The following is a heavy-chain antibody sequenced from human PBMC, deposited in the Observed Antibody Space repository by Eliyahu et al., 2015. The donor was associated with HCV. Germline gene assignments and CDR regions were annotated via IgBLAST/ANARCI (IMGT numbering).Heavy chain of an antibody. J-gene: IGHJ4*02. Sequence: EVQLDQYGGGLVQPGGSLRPSCVASVSTDWMHXVRQAPGKGLVWVSRINRDGTVRDYGESVRGRFSISRDKDTVFLQMNNLRAEDTALYYCSRETFGPSDYWGQGTLVTVSS. CDR2: INRDGTVR. CDR1: VSTDW. D-gene: IGHD3-3*01. V-gene: IGHV3-74*01. CDR3: SRETFGPSDY.